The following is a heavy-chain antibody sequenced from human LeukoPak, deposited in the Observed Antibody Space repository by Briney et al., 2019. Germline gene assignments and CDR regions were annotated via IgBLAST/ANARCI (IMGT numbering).Heavy chain of an antibody. CDR3: ARDRLSSGWLTDS. Sequence: GGSLRLSCAASGFTLSSYSMNWVRQAPGKGLEWVSSLISSSSYIYYADSVKGRFTISRDNAKNSLFLQMNSLRAEDTAVYFCARDRLSSGWLTDSWGQGTLVTVSS. CDR2: LISSSSYI. J-gene: IGHJ4*02. V-gene: IGHV3-21*01. CDR1: GFTLSSYS. D-gene: IGHD6-19*01.